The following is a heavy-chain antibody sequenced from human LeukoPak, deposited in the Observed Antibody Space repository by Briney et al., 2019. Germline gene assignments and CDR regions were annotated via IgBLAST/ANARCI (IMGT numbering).Heavy chain of an antibody. CDR2: ISSSSSYI. Sequence: GGSLRLSCAASGFTFSSYSMNWVRQAPGKGLEWVSSISSSSSYIYYADSVKGRFTISRDNAKNSLYLQMNSLRAEDTAVYYCARDRSPGMAVAGRELNYFDYWGQGTLVTVSS. CDR1: GFTFSSYS. D-gene: IGHD6-19*01. J-gene: IGHJ4*02. V-gene: IGHV3-21*01. CDR3: ARDRSPGMAVAGRELNYFDY.